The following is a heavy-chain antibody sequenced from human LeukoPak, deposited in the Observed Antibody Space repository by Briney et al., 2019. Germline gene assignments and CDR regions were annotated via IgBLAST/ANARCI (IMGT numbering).Heavy chain of an antibody. CDR3: ASTGYSYGWTFDY. D-gene: IGHD5-18*01. CDR1: GFTFSSYA. Sequence: PGGSLRLSCAASGFTFSSYAMHWVRQAPGKGLEWVAVISYDGSNKYYADSVKGRFTISRDNSKNTLYLQMNSLRAEDTAVYYCASTGYSYGWTFDYWGQGTLVTVSS. V-gene: IGHV3-30-3*01. CDR2: ISYDGSNK. J-gene: IGHJ4*02.